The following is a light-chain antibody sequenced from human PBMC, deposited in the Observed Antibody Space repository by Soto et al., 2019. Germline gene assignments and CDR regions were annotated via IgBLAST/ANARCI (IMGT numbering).Light chain of an antibody. V-gene: IGLV2-11*01. J-gene: IGLJ1*01. CDR3: SSYADVYTYV. CDR2: DVN. Sequence: QSALTQPRSVSGSPGQSVAISCTGTSRDVGGYNYVSWYQQHPGRAPRLMIYDVNRRPSGVPDRFSGSKSGNTASLTISGLQSEDEADYYCSSYADVYTYVFGTGTKSPS. CDR1: SRDVGGYNY.